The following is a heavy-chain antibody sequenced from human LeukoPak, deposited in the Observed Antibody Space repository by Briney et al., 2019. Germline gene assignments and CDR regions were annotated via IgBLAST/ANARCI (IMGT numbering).Heavy chain of an antibody. D-gene: IGHD6-19*01. J-gene: IGHJ3*02. CDR1: GFTFGSYW. Sequence: GGSLRLSCAASGFTFGSYWMHWVRQAPGKGLEWVSGISWNSGSIGYADSVKGRFTISRDNAKNSLYLQMNSLRAEDMALYYCAKDISSGWYLYAFDIWGQGTMVTVSS. CDR3: AKDISSGWYLYAFDI. CDR2: ISWNSGSI. V-gene: IGHV3-9*03.